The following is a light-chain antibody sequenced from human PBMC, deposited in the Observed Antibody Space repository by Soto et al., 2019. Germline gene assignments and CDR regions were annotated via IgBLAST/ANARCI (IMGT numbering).Light chain of an antibody. Sequence: EIVMTQSPATLSVAPGERATLSCRASQSDSSNLAWYQQKPGQAPRLLIYGASTRATGIPARFSGSGSGTEFTLTISSLQSEDFAVYYCQQYNNWPITFSQGTRLEIK. J-gene: IGKJ5*01. CDR3: QQYNNWPIT. CDR1: QSDSSN. V-gene: IGKV3-15*01. CDR2: GAS.